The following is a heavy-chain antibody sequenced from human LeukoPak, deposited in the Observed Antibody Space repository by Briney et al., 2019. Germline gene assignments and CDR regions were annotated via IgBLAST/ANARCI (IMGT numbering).Heavy chain of an antibody. D-gene: IGHD4-17*01. CDR3: ARSRPFTVTTTPYYYYYYMDV. CDR1: GGSFSGYY. Sequence: PSETLSLTCAVYGGSFSGYYWSWIRQPPGKGLEWIGSIYYSGSTYYNPSLKSRVTISVDTSKNQFSLKLSSVTAADTAVYYCARSRPFTVTTTPYYYYYYMDVWGKGTTVTVSS. V-gene: IGHV4-34*01. J-gene: IGHJ6*03. CDR2: IYYSGST.